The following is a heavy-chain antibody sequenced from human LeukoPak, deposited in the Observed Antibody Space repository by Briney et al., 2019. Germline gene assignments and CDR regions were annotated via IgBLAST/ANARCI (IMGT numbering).Heavy chain of an antibody. D-gene: IGHD2-15*01. CDR2: MILNFGAA. CDR1: GGSFSSYA. J-gene: IGHJ1*01. CDR3: ARGYCSGGSCYSGYFQH. V-gene: IGHV1-69*05. Sequence: PTVKVSCKASGGSFSSYAISWVRQAPGQGLDRMGRMILNFGAANYEQKFHRRVPLTTDASTSTAYMELSSLSSEATPVYYCARGYCSGGSCYSGYFQHWGQGTLVTVSS.